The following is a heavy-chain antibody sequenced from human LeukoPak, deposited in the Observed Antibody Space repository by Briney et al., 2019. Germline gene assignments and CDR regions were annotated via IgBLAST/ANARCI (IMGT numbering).Heavy chain of an antibody. CDR2: ISSSSSYI. D-gene: IGHD5-18*01. J-gene: IGHJ4*02. CDR1: GFTFSSYS. Sequence: PGGSLRLFCAASGFTFSSYSMNWVRQAPGKGLEWVSSISSSSSYIYYADSVKGRFTISRDNAENSLYLQMNSLRAEDTAVYYCARDSGYSYGYAFDYWGQGTLVTVSS. V-gene: IGHV3-21*01. CDR3: ARDSGYSYGYAFDY.